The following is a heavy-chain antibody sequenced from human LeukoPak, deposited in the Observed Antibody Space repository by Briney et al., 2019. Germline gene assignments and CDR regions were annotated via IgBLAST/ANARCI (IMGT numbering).Heavy chain of an antibody. CDR1: GGSISSGSYY. CDR3: ASNDFWSGYPLYYYYMDV. J-gene: IGHJ6*03. D-gene: IGHD3-3*01. Sequence: SETLSPTCTVSGGSISSGSYYWSWIRQPAGKGLEWIVRIYTSGSTNYNPSLKSRVTLSVDTSKNQFSLKLSSVTAADTAVYYCASNDFWSGYPLYYYYMDVWGKGTTVTVSS. CDR2: IYTSGST. V-gene: IGHV4-61*02.